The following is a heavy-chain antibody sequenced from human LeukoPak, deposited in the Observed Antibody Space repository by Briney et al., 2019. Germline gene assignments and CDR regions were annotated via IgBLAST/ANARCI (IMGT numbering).Heavy chain of an antibody. J-gene: IGHJ4*02. CDR3: ARRRPRGYGYDY. Sequence: SETLSLTCTVSGGSISSNNYYWGWIRQPPGKGLEWIGSIYYSGSTYYNPSLKSRVTISVDTSKNQFSLKLSSVTAADTAVYYCARRRPRGYGYDYWGQGTLVTVSS. CDR1: GGSISSNNYY. V-gene: IGHV4-39*07. D-gene: IGHD5-18*01. CDR2: IYYSGST.